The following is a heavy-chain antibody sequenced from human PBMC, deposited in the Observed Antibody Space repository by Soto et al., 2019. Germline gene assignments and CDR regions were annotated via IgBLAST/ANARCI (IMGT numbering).Heavy chain of an antibody. J-gene: IGHJ5*02. Sequence: PSETLSLTCAVSGGSISSGGYSWSWIRQPPGKGLEWIGYIYHSGSTYYNPSLKSRVTISVDRSKNQFSLKLSSVTAADTAVYYCARGAVRGWASWFDPWGQGTLVTVSS. CDR3: ARGAVRGWASWFDP. CDR1: GGSISSGGYS. CDR2: IYHSGST. D-gene: IGHD3-10*01. V-gene: IGHV4-30-2*01.